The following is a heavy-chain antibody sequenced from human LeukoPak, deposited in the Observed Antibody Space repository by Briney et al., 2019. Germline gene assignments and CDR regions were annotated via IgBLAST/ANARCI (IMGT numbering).Heavy chain of an antibody. CDR3: ARDGVYRSGGSCYSVSAFDI. Sequence: GSLRLSCAASGFTFISYAMHWVRRAPGKGGEYVSAIISNGGSTYYANSVKGRFTISRDNSKNTLYLQMGSLRAEDMAVYYCARDGVYRSGGSCYSVSAFDIWGQGTMVTVSS. D-gene: IGHD2-15*01. J-gene: IGHJ3*02. CDR2: IISNGGST. CDR1: GFTFISYA. V-gene: IGHV3-64*01.